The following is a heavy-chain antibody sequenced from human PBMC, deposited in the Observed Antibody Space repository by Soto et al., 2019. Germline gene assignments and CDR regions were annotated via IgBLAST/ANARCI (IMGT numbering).Heavy chain of an antibody. V-gene: IGHV4-59*01. D-gene: IGHD3-9*01. J-gene: IGHJ5*02. CDR3: ASVRSDDIWPRFAL. Sequence: SETLSLTCTVSCGSISSYYWSWIRQPPGKGLEWIGYIYYSGSTNYNPSLKSRVTISVDTSKNQFSLKLSSVTAADTAVYYCASVRSDDIWPRFALRGRGTLVPVSS. CDR2: IYYSGST. CDR1: CGSISSYY.